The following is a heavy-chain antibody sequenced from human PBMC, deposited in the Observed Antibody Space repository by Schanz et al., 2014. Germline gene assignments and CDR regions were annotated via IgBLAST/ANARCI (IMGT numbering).Heavy chain of an antibody. D-gene: IGHD4-17*01. J-gene: IGHJ6*03. Sequence: DVQLLESGGGLVQPGGSLRLSCAASGFTFSSYSMNWVRQAPGKGLEWLSYIDGKSTTVYYADSVKGRFTVSRDNARNSLYLHMNTLGAEDTAVYYCARDGDRFYRNYYMDVWGKGTTVTVSS. V-gene: IGHV3-48*01. CDR3: ARDGDRFYRNYYMDV. CDR1: GFTFSSYS. CDR2: IDGKSTTV.